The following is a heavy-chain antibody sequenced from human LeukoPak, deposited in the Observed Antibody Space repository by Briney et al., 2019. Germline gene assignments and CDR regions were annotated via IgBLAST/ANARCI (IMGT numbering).Heavy chain of an antibody. Sequence: SETLSLTXTVSGGSISSYYWSWIRQAPGKGLEWMGYIYYSGSTNYNPSLKRRVTISVDTSQNQFSLKLSSVTAADTAMYYCPRLVRFSSDYFDYWGQGTLVTVSS. CDR2: IYYSGST. D-gene: IGHD6-6*01. CDR3: PRLVRFSSDYFDY. J-gene: IGHJ4*02. V-gene: IGHV4-59*01. CDR1: GGSISSYY.